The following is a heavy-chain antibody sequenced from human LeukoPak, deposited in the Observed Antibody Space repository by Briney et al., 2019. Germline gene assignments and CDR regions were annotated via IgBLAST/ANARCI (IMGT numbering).Heavy chain of an antibody. V-gene: IGHV1-24*01. CDR2: FDPEDGET. CDR1: VYTLTELS. J-gene: IGHJ5*02. D-gene: IGHD2-15*01. CDR3: ANIPPYCSGGSCDLLGWFDP. Sequence: ASVKVSCKVSVYTLTELSMHWVRQAPGQGLEWMGGFDPEDGETIYAQKFQGRVTMTEDTSTDTAYMELSCLRSEDTAVYYCANIPPYCSGGSCDLLGWFDPWGQGTLVTVSS.